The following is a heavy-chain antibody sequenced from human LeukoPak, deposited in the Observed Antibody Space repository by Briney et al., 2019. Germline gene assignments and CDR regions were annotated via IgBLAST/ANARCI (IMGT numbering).Heavy chain of an antibody. V-gene: IGHV3-30-3*01. Sequence: GGSLRLSCAASGFTFSSYAMHWVRQAPGKGLEWVAVISYDGSNKYYADSVKGRFTISRDNSKNTLYLQMNSLRAEDTAVYYCARGYSSSWFYYYYGMDVWGQGTKVTVSS. J-gene: IGHJ6*02. D-gene: IGHD6-13*01. CDR3: ARGYSSSWFYYYYGMDV. CDR1: GFTFSSYA. CDR2: ISYDGSNK.